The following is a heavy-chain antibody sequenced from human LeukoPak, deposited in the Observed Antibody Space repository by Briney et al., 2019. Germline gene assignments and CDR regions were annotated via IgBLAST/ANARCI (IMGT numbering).Heavy chain of an antibody. Sequence: GESLKISCKVSGYSFTSYWIGWVRQMPGKGLEWMGFIYPGDSDTRYSPSFQGQVTISGDKSISTAYLQWSSLKASDPAMYYCARSSSVSGDFDYWGQGTLVTVSS. CDR1: GYSFTSYW. CDR2: IYPGDSDT. J-gene: IGHJ4*02. CDR3: ARSSSVSGDFDY. V-gene: IGHV5-51*01. D-gene: IGHD6-19*01.